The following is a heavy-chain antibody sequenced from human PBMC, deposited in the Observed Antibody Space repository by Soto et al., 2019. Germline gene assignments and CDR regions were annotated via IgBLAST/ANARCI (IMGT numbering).Heavy chain of an antibody. J-gene: IGHJ6*02. CDR2: IYYSGST. V-gene: IGHV4-31*03. D-gene: IGHD6-13*01. Sequence: PSETLSLTCTVSGGSISSGGYYWSWIRQHPGKGLEWIGYIYYSGSTYYNPSLKSRVTISVDTSKNQFSLKLSSVTAADTAVYYCARDRSSSWYSPGGMDVWGQGTTVT. CDR1: GGSISSGGYY. CDR3: ARDRSSSWYSPGGMDV.